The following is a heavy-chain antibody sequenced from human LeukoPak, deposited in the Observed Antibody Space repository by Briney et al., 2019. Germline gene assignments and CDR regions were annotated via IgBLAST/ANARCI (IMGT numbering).Heavy chain of an antibody. CDR2: INAGNGNT. CDR3: ARETSSSWYSGGGSGSYFDY. V-gene: IGHV1-3*01. Sequence: ASVTVSCKASGYTFTSYAMHWVRQAPGQRLEWMGWINAGNGNTKYSQKFQGRVTITRDTSASTAYMELSSLRSEDTAVYYCARETSSSWYSGGGSGSYFDYWGQGTLVTVSS. J-gene: IGHJ4*02. CDR1: GYTFTSYA. D-gene: IGHD6-13*01.